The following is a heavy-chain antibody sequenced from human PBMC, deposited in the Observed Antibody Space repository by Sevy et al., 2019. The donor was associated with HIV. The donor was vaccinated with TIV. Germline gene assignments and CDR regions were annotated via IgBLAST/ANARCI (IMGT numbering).Heavy chain of an antibody. D-gene: IGHD6-13*01. Sequence: ASVKVSCKASGGTFSSYAISWVRQAPGQGLEWMGGIIPIFGTANYAQKFQGRVTITADESTSTAYMELSSLRSEDTAVYYCARAGPAYLIAAAGANYYFDYWGQGTLVTVSS. J-gene: IGHJ4*02. CDR3: ARAGPAYLIAAAGANYYFDY. CDR2: IIPIFGTA. CDR1: GGTFSSYA. V-gene: IGHV1-69*13.